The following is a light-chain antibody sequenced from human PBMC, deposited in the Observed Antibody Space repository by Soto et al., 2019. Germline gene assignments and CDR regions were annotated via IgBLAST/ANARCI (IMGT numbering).Light chain of an antibody. CDR3: QQYGSVPLT. J-gene: IGKJ4*02. CDR2: GAS. CDR1: ESVSNNY. V-gene: IGKV3-20*01. Sequence: EIVLTQSPGTLSLSPGERATLSCRASESVSNNYLAWYQQKPGPAPRLLISGASSRATGIPARFSGSASGADFTLTINRLAPGDFAVYYCQQYGSVPLTFGGGTKVDIK.